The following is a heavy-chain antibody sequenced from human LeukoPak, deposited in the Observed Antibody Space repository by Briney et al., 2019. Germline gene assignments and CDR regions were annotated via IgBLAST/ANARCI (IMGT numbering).Heavy chain of an antibody. CDR1: GGSLSGYY. V-gene: IGHV4-34*01. CDR2: INHSGHT. J-gene: IGHJ5*02. Sequence: SETLSLTCAVYGGSLSGYYWSWIRQPPGKGLEWIGEINHSGHTNYNPSLKSRVTISVDTSKNQFSLKLSSVTAADTAVYYCARGEEYYYDSSGYSWFDPWGQGTLVTVSS. D-gene: IGHD3-22*01. CDR3: ARGEEYYYDSSGYSWFDP.